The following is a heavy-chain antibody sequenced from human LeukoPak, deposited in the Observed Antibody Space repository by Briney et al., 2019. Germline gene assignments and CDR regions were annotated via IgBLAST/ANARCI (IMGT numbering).Heavy chain of an antibody. V-gene: IGHV1-8*03. Sequence: GASVKVSCKASGYTFTSYDINWVRQATGQGLEWMGWMNPNSGNTGYAQKFQGRVTITRNTSISTAYMELSSLRSEDTAVYYCARAHKPPGRIDYGSGRRQYYYYMDVWGKGTTVTVSS. CDR3: ARAHKPPGRIDYGSGRRQYYYYMDV. J-gene: IGHJ6*03. D-gene: IGHD3-10*01. CDR1: GYTFTSYD. CDR2: MNPNSGNT.